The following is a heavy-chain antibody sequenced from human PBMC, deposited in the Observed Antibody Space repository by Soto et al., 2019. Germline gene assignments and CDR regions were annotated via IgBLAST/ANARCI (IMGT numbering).Heavy chain of an antibody. J-gene: IGHJ4*02. CDR3: ARDPGYSYGYN. CDR1: GYNFTSYG. D-gene: IGHD5-18*01. CDR2: INAGNGNT. Sequence: ASVKVSCKASGYNFTSYGISWVRQAPGQRLEWMGWINAGNGNTKYSQKFQGRVTITRDTSASTAYMELSSLRSEDTAVYYCARDPGYSYGYNWGQGTLVTVSS. V-gene: IGHV1-3*01.